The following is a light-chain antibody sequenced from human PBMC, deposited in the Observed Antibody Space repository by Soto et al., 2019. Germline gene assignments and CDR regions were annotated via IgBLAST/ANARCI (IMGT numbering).Light chain of an antibody. J-gene: IGKJ1*01. CDR1: QSIKNW. CDR2: KAS. Sequence: DIQMTQSPSTLSASVGDRVTITCRASQSIKNWLAWYQQKPGEAPKLLIYKASTLESGVPSRFSGSGSETEFTLTISSLLPDDFATYYCQQYNRYWTFGQGTKVDIK. CDR3: QQYNRYWT. V-gene: IGKV1-5*03.